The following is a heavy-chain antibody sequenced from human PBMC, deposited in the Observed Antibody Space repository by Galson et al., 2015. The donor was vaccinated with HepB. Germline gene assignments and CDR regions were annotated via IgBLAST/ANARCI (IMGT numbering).Heavy chain of an antibody. CDR2: INYSGST. V-gene: IGHV4-34*01. D-gene: IGHD1-26*01. CDR3: ARGVGVGATQAGAFDI. CDR1: GGSFSGYY. Sequence: LSLTCAVYGGSFSGYYWGWIRQPPGKGLEWIGEINYSGSTNYNPSLKSRVTISVDTSKNQFSLKLSSVTAADTAVYYCARGVGVGATQAGAFDIWGQGTMVTVS. J-gene: IGHJ3*02.